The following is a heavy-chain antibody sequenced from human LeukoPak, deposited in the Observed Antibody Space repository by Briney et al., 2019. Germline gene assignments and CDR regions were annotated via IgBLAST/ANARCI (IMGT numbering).Heavy chain of an antibody. D-gene: IGHD1-26*01. V-gene: IGHV3-48*03. J-gene: IGHJ4*02. CDR2: STTSGTST. Sequence: PGGSLRLSCATSGFTFSSYEMNWVRQAPGKGLEWISYSTTSGTSTYYADSVKGRFTIPRDNGKTALSLQMNSLRAEDTAVYYCVVHSATSCYWGQGTLVTVSS. CDR1: GFTFSSYE. CDR3: VVHSATSCY.